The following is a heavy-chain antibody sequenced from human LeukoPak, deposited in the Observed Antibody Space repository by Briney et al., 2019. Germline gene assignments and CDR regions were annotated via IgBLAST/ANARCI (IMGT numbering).Heavy chain of an antibody. D-gene: IGHD3-10*01. J-gene: IGHJ3*02. CDR1: GFTFSSYA. CDR3: ARDQFGELVVCTFHI. CDR2: ISHDGSNK. Sequence: PGGSLRLSCAASGFTFSSYAMHWVRQAPGKGLDWVAIISHDGSNKYYADYVKGQFTISRDNSKKTLYLQMNSLRAEDTAVYYCARDQFGELVVCTFHIWGQGTMVTVSS. V-gene: IGHV3-30-3*01.